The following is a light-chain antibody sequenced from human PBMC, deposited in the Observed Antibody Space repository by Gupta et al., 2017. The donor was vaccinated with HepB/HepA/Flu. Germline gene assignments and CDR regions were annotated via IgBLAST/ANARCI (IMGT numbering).Light chain of an antibody. V-gene: IGLV1-44*01. CDR1: RSNVGSKN. CDR2: YNT. J-gene: IGLJ2*01. Sequence: SVLPQSPSLSPTPGQRVTISCFGSRSNVGSKNVVWYQQLPGRTPNLLIYYNTERPSGVPDRFSCCKSDTSASLAISDLQSEDEADYYCAAWYESLNGVVFGGGTKLTVL. CDR3: AAWYESLNGVV.